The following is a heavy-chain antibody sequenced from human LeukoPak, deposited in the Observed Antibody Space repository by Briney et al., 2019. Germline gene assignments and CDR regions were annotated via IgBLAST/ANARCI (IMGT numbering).Heavy chain of an antibody. CDR2: IRYDGSNK. CDR1: GFTFSSYG. J-gene: IGHJ4*02. V-gene: IGHV3-30*02. Sequence: GGTLRLSCAASGFTFSSYGMHWVRQAPGKGLEWVAFIRYDGSNKYYADSVKGRFTISRDNSKNTLYLQMNSLRAEDTAVYYCAKDLGYCSSTSCYSGFDYWGQGTLVTVSS. D-gene: IGHD2-2*01. CDR3: AKDLGYCSSTSCYSGFDY.